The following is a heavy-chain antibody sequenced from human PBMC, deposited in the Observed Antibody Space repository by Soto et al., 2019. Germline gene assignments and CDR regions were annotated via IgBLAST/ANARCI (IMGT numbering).Heavy chain of an antibody. D-gene: IGHD3-3*01. CDR3: AKARLRFLEWLPIPNFDY. CDR2: ISGSGGST. V-gene: IGHV3-23*01. CDR1: GFTFSSYA. Sequence: GGSLRLSCAASGFTFSSYAMSWVRQAPGKGLEWVSAISGSGGSTYYADSVKGRFTISRDNSKNTLYLQMNSLRAEDTAVYYCAKARLRFLEWLPIPNFDYWGQGTLVTVSS. J-gene: IGHJ4*02.